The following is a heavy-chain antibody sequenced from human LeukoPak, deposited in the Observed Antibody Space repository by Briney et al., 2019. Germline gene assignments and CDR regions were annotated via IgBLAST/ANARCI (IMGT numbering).Heavy chain of an antibody. CDR2: IYSDGST. Sequence: SETLSLTCTVSGGSIRSYYWSWIRQPPGKGLEWIGYIYSDGSTNYNPSLRSRVTMSVDTSKNQLSLKLSSVTAADTALYYCARHPPGYTSGALDYWGQGTLVTVSS. CDR1: GGSIRSYY. V-gene: IGHV4-59*08. CDR3: ARHPPGYTSGALDY. D-gene: IGHD5-18*01. J-gene: IGHJ4*02.